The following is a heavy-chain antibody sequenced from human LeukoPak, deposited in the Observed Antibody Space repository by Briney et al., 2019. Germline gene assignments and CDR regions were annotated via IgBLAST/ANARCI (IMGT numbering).Heavy chain of an antibody. V-gene: IGHV3-48*03. CDR1: GLTFSSYE. J-gene: IGHJ5*02. D-gene: IGHD1-26*01. Sequence: GGSLRLSCAASGLTFSSYEMNWVRQAPGKGLEWVSYISSSGSTIYYADSVKGRFTISRDNAKNSLYLQMNSLRAEDTAVYYCARSGSYDGWFDPWGQGTLVTVSS. CDR2: ISSSGSTI. CDR3: ARSGSYDGWFDP.